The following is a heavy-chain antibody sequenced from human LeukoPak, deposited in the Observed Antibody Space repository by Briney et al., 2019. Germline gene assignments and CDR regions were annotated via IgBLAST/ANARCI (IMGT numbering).Heavy chain of an antibody. CDR2: IKQDGSEK. J-gene: IGHJ3*02. D-gene: IGHD6-25*01. Sequence: GGSLRLSCAASGFTFSSYWMSWVRQAPGKGLEWVANIKQDGSEKYYVDSVKGRFTISRDNAKNSLYLQMNSLRAEDTAVYYCARVDQRLISAFDIWGQGTMVTVSS. CDR1: GFTFSSYW. V-gene: IGHV3-7*01. CDR3: ARVDQRLISAFDI.